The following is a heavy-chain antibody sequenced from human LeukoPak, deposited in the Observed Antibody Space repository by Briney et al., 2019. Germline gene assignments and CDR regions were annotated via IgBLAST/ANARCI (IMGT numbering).Heavy chain of an antibody. Sequence: GYIYHSGNTYYNPSLKSRVTISVDRSKNQFSLKLSSVTAADTAVYYCARAGDYGDYYWFDPWGQGTLVTVSS. D-gene: IGHD4-17*01. V-gene: IGHV4-30-2*01. CDR3: ARAGDYGDYYWFDP. CDR2: IYHSGNT. J-gene: IGHJ5*02.